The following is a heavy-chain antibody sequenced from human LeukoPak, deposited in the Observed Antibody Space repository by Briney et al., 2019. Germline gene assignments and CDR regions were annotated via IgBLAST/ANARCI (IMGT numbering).Heavy chain of an antibody. CDR2: IRSKAYGGTT. D-gene: IGHD5-18*01. J-gene: IGHJ4*02. V-gene: IGHV3-49*03. CDR3: PRGPVGYSYRSDY. CDR1: GFTFGDYA. Sequence: GGSLRLSCTASGFTFGDYAMSWFRQAPGKGLEWVGFIRSKAYGGTTEYAASVKGRFTISRDDSKSSADLQMNSLKPEDTAVYYCPRGPVGYSYRSDYWGQGPLVTVSS.